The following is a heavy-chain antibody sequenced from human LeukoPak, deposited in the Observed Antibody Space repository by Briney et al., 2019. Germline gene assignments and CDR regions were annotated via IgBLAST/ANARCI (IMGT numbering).Heavy chain of an antibody. Sequence: GGSLRLSCAASGFTFSSYGMHWVRQAPGKGLEWVAVIWYDGSNKYYADSVKGRFTISRDNSKNTLYLQTNSLRAEDTAVYYCASTSGWYEPIDYWGQGTLVTVSS. CDR3: ASTSGWYEPIDY. CDR2: IWYDGSNK. CDR1: GFTFSSYG. J-gene: IGHJ4*02. V-gene: IGHV3-33*01. D-gene: IGHD6-19*01.